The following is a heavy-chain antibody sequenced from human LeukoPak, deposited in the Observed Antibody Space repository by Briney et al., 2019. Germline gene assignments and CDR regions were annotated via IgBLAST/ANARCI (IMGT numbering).Heavy chain of an antibody. V-gene: IGHV1-69*05. D-gene: IGHD3-22*01. Sequence: SVKVPCKASGGTFSSYAISWVRQAPGQGLEWMGRIIPIFGTANYAQKFQGSVTITTDESTSTAYTELSSLRSEDTAVYYCARDLSSGYYHHGTQNWFDPWGQGTLVTVSS. CDR3: ARDLSSGYYHHGTQNWFDP. CDR1: GGTFSSYA. J-gene: IGHJ5*02. CDR2: IIPIFGTA.